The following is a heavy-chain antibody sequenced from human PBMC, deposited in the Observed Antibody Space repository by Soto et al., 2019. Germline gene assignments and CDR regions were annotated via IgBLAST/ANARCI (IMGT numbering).Heavy chain of an antibody. CDR2: IYPGDSDT. J-gene: IGHJ4*02. CDR1: GYSFTSYW. Sequence: GESLKISCKGSGYSFTSYWIGWVRQMPGKGLEWVGIIYPGDSDTRYSPSFQGQVTISADKSISTAYLQWSSLKASDSAMYFCARHYYYDSSYYYPTNPQLPLAYSAQRTPVPVSS. CDR3: ARHYYYDSSYYYPTNPQLPLAY. D-gene: IGHD3-22*01. V-gene: IGHV5-51*01.